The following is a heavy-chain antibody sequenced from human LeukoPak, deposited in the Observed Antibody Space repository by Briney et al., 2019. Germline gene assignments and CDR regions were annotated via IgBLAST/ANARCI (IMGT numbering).Heavy chain of an antibody. J-gene: IGHJ4*02. CDR3: TTRGGGYYTNKRAY. V-gene: IGHV3-15*01. CDR1: GFTFSNAW. D-gene: IGHD3-3*01. CDR2: IKSKTDGGTT. Sequence: GGSLRLSCAASGFTFSNAWMSWVRQAPGKGLEWVGRIKSKTDGGTTDYAAPVKGRFTISRDDSKNTLYLQMNSLKTEDTAVYYCTTRGGGYYTNKRAYWGQGTLVTVSS.